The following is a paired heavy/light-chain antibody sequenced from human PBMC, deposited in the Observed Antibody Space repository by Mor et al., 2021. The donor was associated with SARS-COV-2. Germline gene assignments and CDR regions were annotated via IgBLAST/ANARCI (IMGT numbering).Heavy chain of an antibody. CDR1: GYSISSGHY. D-gene: IGHD6-19*01. CDR2: IYQSGSS. V-gene: IGHV4-38-2*02. J-gene: IGHJ4*02. Sequence: QVQLQESGPGLVKASETLSLTCNVSGYSISSGHYWGWIRQPPGKGLEWIGNIYQSGSSDYNPSLKSRVSISVDTSKNQFSLRLTSVTAADTAIYYCARRIAVAGACFDCWGQGTLVTVSS. CDR3: ARRIAVAGACFDC.
Light chain of an antibody. J-gene: IGKJ2*01. V-gene: IGKV3-20*01. CDR2: GAS. CDR1: QSVSSTY. CDR3: QQYDNSRMYT. Sequence: EIVLTQSPGTLSLSPGERATLSCRASQSVSSTYLAWYQQKPGQAPRLLIYGASNRATGIPDRFSGSGSGTDFTLTISRLEPEDFALYYCQQYDNSRMYTFGQGTKLEI.